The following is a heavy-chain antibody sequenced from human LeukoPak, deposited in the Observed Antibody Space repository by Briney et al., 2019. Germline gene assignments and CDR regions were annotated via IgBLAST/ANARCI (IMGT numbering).Heavy chain of an antibody. CDR2: IYYSGST. V-gene: IGHV4-59*01. D-gene: IGHD4-17*01. J-gene: IGHJ5*02. CDR3: ARYGDYPGVNWFDP. CDR1: GGSISSYY. Sequence: PSETLSLTCTVSGGSISSYYWSWIRQPPGKGLEWIGYIYYSGSTNYNPSLKSRVTISIDTSKIQFSLKMTSVTAADTAVYYCARYGDYPGVNWFDPWGQGTLVTVSS.